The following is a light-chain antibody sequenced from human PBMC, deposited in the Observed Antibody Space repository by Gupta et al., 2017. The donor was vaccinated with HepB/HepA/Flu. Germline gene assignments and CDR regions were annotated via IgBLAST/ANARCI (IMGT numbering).Light chain of an antibody. CDR2: RNN. Sequence: QAGLPQPPPVSKDLRKTATLTCTGNNNNVGNQGAAWLQQHQGHPPKLLSYRNNKRPSGISERFSASRSGKTASLTITGLQPEDETDYYCSAWDSSRSAWVFGGGTKLTVL. J-gene: IGLJ3*02. V-gene: IGLV10-54*04. CDR3: SAWDSSRSAWV. CDR1: NNNVGNQG.